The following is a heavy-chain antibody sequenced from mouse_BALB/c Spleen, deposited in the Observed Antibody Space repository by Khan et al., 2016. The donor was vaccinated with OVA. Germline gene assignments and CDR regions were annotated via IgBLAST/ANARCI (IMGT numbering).Heavy chain of an antibody. J-gene: IGHJ4*01. D-gene: IGHD4-1*01. Sequence: QVQLKESGPGLVAPSQSLSITCTVSGFTLISYGVHWVRQSPGKGLEWLGVIWAGGSTNYNSALMARLSISKDNSKSQVFLKMNSLQTDDTAMYYCARDVGNCGGAMDYWGQGTSVTVSS. CDR3: ARDVGNCGGAMDY. CDR2: IWAGGST. CDR1: GFTLISYG. V-gene: IGHV2-9*02.